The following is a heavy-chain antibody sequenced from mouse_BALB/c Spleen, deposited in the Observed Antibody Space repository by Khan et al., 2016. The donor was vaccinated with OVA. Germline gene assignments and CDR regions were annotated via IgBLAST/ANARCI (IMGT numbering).Heavy chain of an antibody. CDR3: ARLAYYYDSEGFAY. V-gene: IGHV5-6*02. J-gene: IGHJ3*01. D-gene: IGHD1-1*01. CDR2: ISTGGHYT. Sequence: EVKLEESGGDLVEPGGSLKLSCAASGFTFSTYGMSWVRQTPDKRLEWVATISTGGHYTYYPDSVRGRFTISRDNAKNTLYLQMTSLKSEDTAMFYCARLAYYYDSEGFAYWGQGTRVTVSA. CDR1: GFTFSTYG.